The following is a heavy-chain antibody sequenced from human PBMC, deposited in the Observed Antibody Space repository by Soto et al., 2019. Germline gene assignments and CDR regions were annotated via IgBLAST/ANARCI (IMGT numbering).Heavy chain of an antibody. J-gene: IGHJ4*02. CDR1: GFSFSSYG. CDR3: ARASPNYDILTGYPFPDY. Sequence: GGSLRLSSAASGFSFSSYGMHWVRQAPGKGLEWVAVIWYDGSNKYYADSVKGRFTISRDNSKNTLYLQMNSLRAEDTAVYYCARASPNYDILTGYPFPDYWGQGTLVTVSS. D-gene: IGHD3-9*01. CDR2: IWYDGSNK. V-gene: IGHV3-33*01.